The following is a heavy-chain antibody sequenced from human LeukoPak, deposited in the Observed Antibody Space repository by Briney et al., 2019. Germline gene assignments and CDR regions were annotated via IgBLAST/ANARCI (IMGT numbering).Heavy chain of an antibody. CDR1: GLTFSSYG. D-gene: IGHD1-26*01. Sequence: GRSLRLSCAASGLTFSSYGMHWVRQAPGKGLEWVAGISYDGSNKYYADSVKGRFTISRDNSKNTLYLQMNSLRAEDTAVYYCAKVSGVFIVGAYDYWGQGTLVTVSS. J-gene: IGHJ4*02. CDR3: AKVSGVFIVGAYDY. V-gene: IGHV3-30*18. CDR2: ISYDGSNK.